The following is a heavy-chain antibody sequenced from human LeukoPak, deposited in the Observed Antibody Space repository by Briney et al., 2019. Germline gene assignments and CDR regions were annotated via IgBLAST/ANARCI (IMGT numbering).Heavy chain of an antibody. CDR3: AKGYYYDSSGYCHFDY. D-gene: IGHD3-22*01. V-gene: IGHV3-23*01. CDR1: GFTFSSYA. Sequence: GGSLRLSCAASGFTFSSYAMSWVRQAPGKGLEWVSAISGSGGSTYYADSVKGRFTISRDNSKNTLHLQMNSLRAEDTAVYYCAKGYYYDSSGYCHFDYWGQGTLVTVSS. CDR2: ISGSGGST. J-gene: IGHJ4*02.